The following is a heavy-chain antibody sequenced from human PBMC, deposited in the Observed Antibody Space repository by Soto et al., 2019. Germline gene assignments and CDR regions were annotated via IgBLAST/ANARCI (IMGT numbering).Heavy chain of an antibody. CDR3: ARDRGGYGLFDS. V-gene: IGHV3-48*02. D-gene: IGHD5-18*01. CDR2: ISIGRSSI. CDR1: GFTFSSYA. J-gene: IGHJ4*02. Sequence: GSLRLACAASGFTFSSYAMNWVRQAPGKGLEWVPYISIGRSSIYYADSVKGRFTVSRDDAKNSLYLEMRSLRDEDTAVYYCARDRGGYGLFDSWGQGTLVTVSS.